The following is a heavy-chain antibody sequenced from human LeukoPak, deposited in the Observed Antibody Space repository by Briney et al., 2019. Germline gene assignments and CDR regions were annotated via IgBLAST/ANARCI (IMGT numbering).Heavy chain of an antibody. Sequence: PGGSLRLSCAASGFTFSDYYMSWIRQAPGKWLEWVSYISSSGSTIYYADSVKGRFTISRDNAKNSLYLQMNSLRAEDTAVYYCARALVYYDSSGYYDGYYFDYWGQGTLVTVSS. D-gene: IGHD3-22*01. CDR2: ISSSGSTI. CDR1: GFTFSDYY. J-gene: IGHJ4*02. V-gene: IGHV3-11*01. CDR3: ARALVYYDSSGYYDGYYFDY.